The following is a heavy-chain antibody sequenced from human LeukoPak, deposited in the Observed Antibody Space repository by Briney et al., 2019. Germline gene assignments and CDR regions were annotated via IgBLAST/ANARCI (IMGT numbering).Heavy chain of an antibody. D-gene: IGHD2-15*01. CDR1: GFTFDDYG. V-gene: IGHV3-20*04. J-gene: IGHJ4*02. CDR2: INWNGGST. CDR3: ARGYCSGGSCYSIAY. Sequence: GGSLRLSCAASGFTFDDYGMSWVRQAPGKGLEWVSGINWNGGSTGYADSVKGRFTISRDNAKNSLYLQMNSLRAEDTAVYYCARGYCSGGSCYSIAYWGQGTLVTVSS.